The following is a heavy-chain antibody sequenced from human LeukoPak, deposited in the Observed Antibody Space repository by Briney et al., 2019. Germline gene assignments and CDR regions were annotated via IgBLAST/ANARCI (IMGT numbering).Heavy chain of an antibody. V-gene: IGHV3-21*01. J-gene: IGHJ4*02. CDR1: GFTFSSYS. D-gene: IGHD3-22*01. CDR3: ARPDNYYDSSGYYYDY. CDR2: ISSSSSYI. Sequence: KPGGSLRLSCAASGFTFSSYSMNWVRQAPGKGLEWVSSISSSSSYIYYADSVKGRFTISRDNAKNSLYLQMNSLRAEDTAVYYCARPDNYYDSSGYYYDYWGQGTLVTVSS.